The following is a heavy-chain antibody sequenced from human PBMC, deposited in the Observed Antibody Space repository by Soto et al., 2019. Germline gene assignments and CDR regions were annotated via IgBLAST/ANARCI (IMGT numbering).Heavy chain of an antibody. V-gene: IGHV3-73*01. CDR2: IRSRSNGYAT. J-gene: IGHJ3*02. CDR1: GFTLSGSV. D-gene: IGHD3-10*01. CDR3: AKFGSYYGSGEDAFDI. Sequence: VGSLRLSCAASGFTLSGSVIYWVRQPSGKGLEWVGRIRSRSNGYATAYAASVRGRFTISRDDSKNTAYLQMNSLRAEDTAVYYCAKFGSYYGSGEDAFDIWGQGTMVTVSS.